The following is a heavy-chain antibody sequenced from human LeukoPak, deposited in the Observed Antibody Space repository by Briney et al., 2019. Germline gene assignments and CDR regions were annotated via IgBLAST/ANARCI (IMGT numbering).Heavy chain of an antibody. CDR1: GGSFSGYY. CDR2: INHSGST. D-gene: IGHD4-4*01. Sequence: SETLSLTCAVYGGSFSGYYWSWIRQPPGKGLEWIGEINHSGSTNYNPSLKSRVTISVDTSKNQFSLKLSSVTAADTAVYYCARGRSNTVTSLAYYFDYWGQGTLVTVSS. V-gene: IGHV4-34*01. CDR3: ARGRSNTVTSLAYYFDY. J-gene: IGHJ4*02.